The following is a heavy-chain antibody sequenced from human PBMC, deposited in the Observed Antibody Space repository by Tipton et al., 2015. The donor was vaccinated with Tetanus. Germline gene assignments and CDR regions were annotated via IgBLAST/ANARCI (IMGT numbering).Heavy chain of an antibody. V-gene: IGHV1-8*01. J-gene: IGHJ4*02. D-gene: IGHD2-2*01. CDR2: MNPKTGPA. CDR1: GYAFASYD. Sequence: QLVQSGPEVKKPGASVRVSCKAFGYAFASYDLNWVRQASGQGLEWLGYMNPKTGPAGYAQKFQGRVTMTSDISSSTAYMELRNLRSDDTAVYYCARTLAYCSRSACYHLRGYEFWGQGTLVTVSS. CDR3: ARTLAYCSRSACYHLRGYEF.